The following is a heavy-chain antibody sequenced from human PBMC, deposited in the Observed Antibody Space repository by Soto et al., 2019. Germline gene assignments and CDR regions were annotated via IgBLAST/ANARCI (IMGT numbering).Heavy chain of an antibody. V-gene: IGHV3-74*01. J-gene: IGHJ3*02. D-gene: IGHD6-19*01. CDR3: TTLSSAVAYYAFAI. CDR2: TTVDGSSI. CDR1: GFTFSYHW. Sequence: EVQLVESGGGLVQPGGSLRLSCAPAGFTFSYHWVHWVRQAPGKGLEWVSRTTVDGSSISYAASVEGRFTISSDIAKNTFYLQLSTLRVEATAVYYCTTLSSAVAYYAFAIWGQGTMITVSS.